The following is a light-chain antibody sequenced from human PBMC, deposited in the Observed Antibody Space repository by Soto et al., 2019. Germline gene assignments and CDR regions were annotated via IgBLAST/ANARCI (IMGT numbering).Light chain of an antibody. CDR3: GTWDSSLSAGV. V-gene: IGLV1-51*01. CDR1: SSNIGNNY. Sequence: QSVLPQPPSVSAAPGQKVTISCSGSSSNIGNNYVSWYQQLPGTAHKLLIYDNNKRPSGIPDRFSGSKSGTSATLGITGLQTGDEADYYCGTWDSSLSAGVFGGGTKLTVL. CDR2: DNN. J-gene: IGLJ3*02.